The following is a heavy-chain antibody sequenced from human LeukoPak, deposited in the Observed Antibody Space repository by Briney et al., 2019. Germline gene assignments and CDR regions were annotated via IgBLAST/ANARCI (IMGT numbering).Heavy chain of an antibody. CDR2: ISYDGSNK. CDR3: ARDLKMQWLVLEGSCLQH. CDR1: GFTFSSYA. J-gene: IGHJ1*01. V-gene: IGHV3-30-3*01. D-gene: IGHD6-19*01. Sequence: GRSLRLSCAASGFTFSSYAMHWVRQAPGKGLEWVAVISYDGSNKYYADSVKGRFTISRDNSKNTLYLQMNSLRAEDTAVYYCARDLKMQWLVLEGSCLQHWGQGNLVTVSS.